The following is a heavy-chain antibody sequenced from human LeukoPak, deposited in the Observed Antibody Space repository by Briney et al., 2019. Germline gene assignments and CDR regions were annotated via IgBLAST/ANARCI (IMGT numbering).Heavy chain of an antibody. J-gene: IGHJ4*02. V-gene: IGHV1-8*01. CDR2: MNPNSGNT. Sequence: ASVKVSCKASGYTFTSYDINWVRQATGQGLEWMGWMNPNSGNTGYAQKFQGRVTMTRNTSISTAYMELSRLRSEDTAVYYCARKRGYSYTPFDYWGQGTLVTVSS. CDR1: GYTFTSYD. D-gene: IGHD5-18*01. CDR3: ARKRGYSYTPFDY.